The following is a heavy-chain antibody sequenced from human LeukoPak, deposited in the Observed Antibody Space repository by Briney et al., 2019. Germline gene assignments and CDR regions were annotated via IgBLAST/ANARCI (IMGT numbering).Heavy chain of an antibody. V-gene: IGHV5-51*01. D-gene: IGHD3-3*01. CDR1: GYSFSSYW. J-gene: IGHJ4*02. CDR3: ARRADFWSGYYYDY. CDR2: ISPGDPDT. Sequence: GESLKISCKGSGYSFSSYWIGWARQMPGKGLEWMGIISPGDPDTRYSPSFQGQVSFSADKSITTAYLQWSSLKASDTAMYYCARRADFWSGYYYDYWGQGTLVTVST.